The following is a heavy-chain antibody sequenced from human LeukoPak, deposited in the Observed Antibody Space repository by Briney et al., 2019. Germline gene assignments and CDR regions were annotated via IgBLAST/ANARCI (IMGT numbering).Heavy chain of an antibody. V-gene: IGHV5-51*01. CDR1: GYRFTDYW. D-gene: IGHD5-12*01. CDR2: IYPGDSDT. Sequence: GESLKISCKGSGYRFTDYWIGWVRQMPGKGLEWMGIIYPGDSDTRYSPSFQGQVTISADKSISTAYLQWSSLKASDTAMYYCAKGGSYSGYPLGYWGQGTLVTVSS. J-gene: IGHJ4*02. CDR3: AKGGSYSGYPLGY.